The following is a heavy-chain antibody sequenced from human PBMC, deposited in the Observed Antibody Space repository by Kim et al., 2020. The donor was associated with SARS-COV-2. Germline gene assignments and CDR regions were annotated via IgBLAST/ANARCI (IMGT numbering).Heavy chain of an antibody. CDR1: GFTFNIYA. J-gene: IGHJ4*02. Sequence: GGSLRLSCAVSGFTFNIYAMAWVRQAPGKGLEWVSATDGSGDSAYYADSVKGRFTISRDNSDNTLYLQMDSLRAEDTAVYYCARDPIGPKVNYFDFWGQG. CDR3: ARDPIGPKVNYFDF. V-gene: IGHV3-23*01. CDR2: TDGSGDSA.